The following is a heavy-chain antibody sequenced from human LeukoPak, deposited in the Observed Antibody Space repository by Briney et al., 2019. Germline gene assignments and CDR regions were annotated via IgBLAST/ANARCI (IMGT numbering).Heavy chain of an antibody. CDR1: GYTLTELS. Sequence: SCKVSGYTLTELSMHWVRQAPGKGLEWVAVIWYDGSNKYYADSVKGRFTISRDNSKNTLYLQMNSLRAEDTAVYYCARDRTSGYDWDDSFDIWGQGTMVTVSS. CDR3: ARDRTSGYDWDDSFDI. J-gene: IGHJ3*02. D-gene: IGHD5-12*01. CDR2: IWYDGSNK. V-gene: IGHV3-33*01.